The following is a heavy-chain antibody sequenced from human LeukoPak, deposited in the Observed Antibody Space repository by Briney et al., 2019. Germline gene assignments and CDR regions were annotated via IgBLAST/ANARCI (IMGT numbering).Heavy chain of an antibody. D-gene: IGHD1-26*01. V-gene: IGHV4-59*01. J-gene: IGHJ4*02. CDR3: ARDQATD. Sequence: PSETLSPTCTVSGGSISSYYWSWIRQPPGKGLEWIGYIYYSGGTNYNPPLKSRVTISVDTSKNQFSLKLSSVTAADTAVYYCARDQATDWGQGTLVTVSS. CDR2: IYYSGGT. CDR1: GGSISSYY.